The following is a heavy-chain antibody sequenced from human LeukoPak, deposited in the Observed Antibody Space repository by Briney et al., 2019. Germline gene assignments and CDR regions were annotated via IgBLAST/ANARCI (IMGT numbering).Heavy chain of an antibody. J-gene: IGHJ4*02. CDR1: GYSFRSYY. V-gene: IGHV1-69*02. CDR3: ASAYYDFWSGPGYFDY. Sequence: SVKVSCKASGYSFRSYYINWVRQAPGQGLEWMGRIIPILGIANYAQKFQGRVTITADKSTSTAYMELSSLRSEDTAVYYCASAYYDFWSGPGYFDYWGQGTLVTVSS. CDR2: IIPILGIA. D-gene: IGHD3-3*01.